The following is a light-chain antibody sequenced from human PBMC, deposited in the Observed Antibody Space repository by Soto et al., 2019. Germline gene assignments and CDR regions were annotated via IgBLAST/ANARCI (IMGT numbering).Light chain of an antibody. Sequence: QSVLTQPASVSGSPGQPITISCTGTSSDVGGYNYVCWYQHPPGKAPKLIIYEVSNRPSGVSSRFSGSKSGNTASLTISGLQAEDEAVYYCSSYASSSQVIFGGGTKLTVL. CDR1: SSDVGGYNY. CDR2: EVS. J-gene: IGLJ2*01. CDR3: SSYASSSQVI. V-gene: IGLV2-14*01.